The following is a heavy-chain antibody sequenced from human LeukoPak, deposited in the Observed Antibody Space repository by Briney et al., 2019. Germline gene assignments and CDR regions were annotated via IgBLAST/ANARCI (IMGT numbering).Heavy chain of an antibody. CDR2: IHTSGST. V-gene: IGHV4-4*07. D-gene: IGHD3-22*01. CDR1: GGSISSYY. Sequence: SETLSLTCTVSGGSISSYYWSWIRQPAGKGLEWIGRIHTSGSTNYNPSLKSRVTVSVDTSKNQFSLKVTSVTAADTAVYYCARDRYYYDSSGYYQLDYWGQGTLVTVSS. J-gene: IGHJ4*02. CDR3: ARDRYYYDSSGYYQLDY.